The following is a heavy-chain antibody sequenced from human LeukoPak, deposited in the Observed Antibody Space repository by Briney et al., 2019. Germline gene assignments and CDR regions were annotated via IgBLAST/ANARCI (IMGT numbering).Heavy chain of an antibody. V-gene: IGHV1-18*01. CDR3: AREDSSSWIDY. J-gene: IGHJ4*02. D-gene: IGHD6-13*01. CDR2: ISAYNGNT. Sequence: APVKVSCKASVYTFTRYVISWVPQAPGQGLKCMGWISAYNGNTDYAPKLQGRVNITTDTSTSTAYMELRSLRSDDTAVYYRAREDSSSWIDYWGQGTLVTVSS. CDR1: VYTFTRYV.